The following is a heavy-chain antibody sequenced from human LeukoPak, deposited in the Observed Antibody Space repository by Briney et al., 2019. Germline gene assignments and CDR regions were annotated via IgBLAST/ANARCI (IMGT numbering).Heavy chain of an antibody. CDR2: IYPGDSDT. J-gene: IGHJ4*02. CDR3: ARRGGYDSSGYEPFDY. CDR1: GYSFTSYW. Sequence: GESLKISCKGSGYSFTSYWIGWVCQMPGKGLEWMGIIYPGDSDTRYSPSFQGQVTISADKSISTAYLQWSSLKASDTAMYYCARRGGYDSSGYEPFDYWGQGTLVNVSS. V-gene: IGHV5-51*01. D-gene: IGHD3-22*01.